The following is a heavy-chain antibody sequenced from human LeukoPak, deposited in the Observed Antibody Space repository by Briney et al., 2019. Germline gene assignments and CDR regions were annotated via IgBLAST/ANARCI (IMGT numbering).Heavy chain of an antibody. D-gene: IGHD6-19*01. Sequence: GGSLRLSCAASGFTFSSYAMHWVRQAPGKGLEWVAVISYDGSNKYYADSVKGRFTISRDNSKNTLYLQMNSLRAEDTAVYYCARDPEGPQYSSGWYFDYWGQGTLVTVSS. CDR1: GFTFSSYA. V-gene: IGHV3-30*04. CDR2: ISYDGSNK. CDR3: ARDPEGPQYSSGWYFDY. J-gene: IGHJ4*02.